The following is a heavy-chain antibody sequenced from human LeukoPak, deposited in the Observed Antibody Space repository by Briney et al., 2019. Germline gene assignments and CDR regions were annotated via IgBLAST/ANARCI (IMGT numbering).Heavy chain of an antibody. CDR1: GFTVSGNY. J-gene: IGHJ4*02. Sequence: GGSLRLSCAASGFTVSGNYMSWVRQAPGKGLEWVSVTYSGGSTNYADSVKGRFTISRDNSKNTLYLQMNSLRAEDTAVYYCARARRCGLNDDYGACFDYWGQGTLVTVSS. V-gene: IGHV3-53*01. CDR3: ARARRCGLNDDYGACFDY. D-gene: IGHD4-17*01. CDR2: TYSGGST.